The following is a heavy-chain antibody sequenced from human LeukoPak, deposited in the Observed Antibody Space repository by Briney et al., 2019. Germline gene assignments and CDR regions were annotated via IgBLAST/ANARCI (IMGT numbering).Heavy chain of an antibody. J-gene: IGHJ6*03. V-gene: IGHV3-20*04. CDR2: INWNGGST. CDR1: GFTFDDYG. CDR3: ARGYYGSGYYYYMDV. D-gene: IGHD3-10*01. Sequence: PGGSLRLSCAASGFTFDDYGMSWVRQAPGKGLEWVSGINWNGGSTGYADSVKGRFTISRDNAKNSLYLQMNSLRAEDTALYYCARGYYGSGYYYYMDVWGKGTTVTVSS.